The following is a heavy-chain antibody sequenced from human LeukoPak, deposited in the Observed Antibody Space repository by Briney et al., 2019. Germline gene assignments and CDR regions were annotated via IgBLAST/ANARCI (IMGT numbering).Heavy chain of an antibody. CDR2: IIPIFGTA. V-gene: IGHV1-69*06. D-gene: IGHD3-9*01. CDR1: GGTFSSYA. J-gene: IGHJ4*02. Sequence: GSSVKVSCKASGGTFSSYAISWVRQAPGQGLEWMGGIIPIFGTANYAQKFQGRVTITADKSTSTAYMELSSLRSEDTAVYYCARSRYFDWLFSYYFDYWGQGTLVTVSS. CDR3: ARSRYFDWLFSYYFDY.